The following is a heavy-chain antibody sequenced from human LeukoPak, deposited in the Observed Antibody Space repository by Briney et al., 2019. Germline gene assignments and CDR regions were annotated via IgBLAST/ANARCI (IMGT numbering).Heavy chain of an antibody. CDR1: GGTFSSYA. V-gene: IGHV1-69*05. Sequence: SVKVSCKASGGTFSSYAISWVRQAPGQGLEWMGGIIPIFGTANYAQKFQGRVTITTDESTSTAYMELSSLRSEDTAVYYCARDKMILGPGAVDWYFDLWGRGTLVTVSS. D-gene: IGHD7-27*01. J-gene: IGHJ2*01. CDR3: ARDKMILGPGAVDWYFDL. CDR2: IIPIFGTA.